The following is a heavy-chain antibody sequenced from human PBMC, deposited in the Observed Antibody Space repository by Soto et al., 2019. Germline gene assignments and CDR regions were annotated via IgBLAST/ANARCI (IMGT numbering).Heavy chain of an antibody. J-gene: IGHJ6*02. CDR3: ARDPGYSGYDWGLGYYYGMDV. Sequence: ASVKVSCKASGYTFTSYGISWVRQAPGQGLEWMGWISAYNGNTNYAQKLQGRVTMTTDTSTSTAYMELRSLRSDDTAVYYCARDPGYSGYDWGLGYYYGMDVWGQGTTVTVSS. V-gene: IGHV1-18*04. CDR2: ISAYNGNT. CDR1: GYTFTSYG. D-gene: IGHD5-12*01.